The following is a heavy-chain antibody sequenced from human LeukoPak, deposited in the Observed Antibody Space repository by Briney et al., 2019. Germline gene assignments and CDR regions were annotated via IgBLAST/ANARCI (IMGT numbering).Heavy chain of an antibody. CDR3: ARLARGMLVTDY. D-gene: IGHD2-21*02. CDR1: GGSFSGYY. CDR2: INHSGST. V-gene: IGHV4-34*01. J-gene: IGHJ4*02. Sequence: PSETLSLTCAVYGGSFSGYYWSWIRQPPGKGLEWIGEINHSGSTNYNPSLKSRVTISVDTSKSQFSLKLSSVTAADTAVYYCARLARGMLVTDYWGQGTLVTVSS.